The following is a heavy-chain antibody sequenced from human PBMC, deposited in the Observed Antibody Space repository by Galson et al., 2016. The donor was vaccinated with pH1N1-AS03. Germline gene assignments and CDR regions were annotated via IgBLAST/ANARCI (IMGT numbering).Heavy chain of an antibody. J-gene: IGHJ3*01. Sequence: SLRLSCAASGFTLSDFAMHWVRQAPGKGLDWVAVISYDGSNKYYEDSVKGRFTISRDSSKNTLYLQMNSLRPEDTAMYYCARDYIVGATRGAGTFDVRGHGTMVTVSS. CDR1: GFTLSDFA. D-gene: IGHD1-26*01. CDR3: ARDYIVGATRGAGTFDV. V-gene: IGHV3-30-3*01. CDR2: ISYDGSNK.